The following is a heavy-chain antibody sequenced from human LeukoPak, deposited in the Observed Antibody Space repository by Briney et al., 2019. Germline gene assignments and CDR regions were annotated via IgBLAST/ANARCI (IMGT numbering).Heavy chain of an antibody. CDR3: ARPRSAYYDSSGYDL. V-gene: IGHV1-8*01. CDR1: GYTFTSYD. CDR2: MNPNSGDT. D-gene: IGHD3-22*01. J-gene: IGHJ4*02. Sequence: GASVTVSCKASGYTFTSYDINWVRQASGQGPEWMGWMNPNSGDTGYAQKFQGRVTMTRSTTTSTAYMELSSLRSEDTAVYFCARPRSAYYDSSGYDLWGQGTLVTVSS.